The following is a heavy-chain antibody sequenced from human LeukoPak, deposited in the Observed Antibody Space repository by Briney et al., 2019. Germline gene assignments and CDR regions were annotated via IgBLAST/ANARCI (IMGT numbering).Heavy chain of an antibody. CDR1: GLPFGDYA. D-gene: IGHD4-17*01. CDR2: FTGRHYGVTT. V-gene: IGHV3-49*04. Sequence: GGSLRLSCTASGLPFGDYAVTWVRQGPGKGLEGVASFTGRHYGVTTEYAASVRGRFTISIDDSITIADLHMNRLTIEDTATYYCHRWTTVTTFDNWGQGTLVIVSS. J-gene: IGHJ4*02. CDR3: HRWTTVTTFDN.